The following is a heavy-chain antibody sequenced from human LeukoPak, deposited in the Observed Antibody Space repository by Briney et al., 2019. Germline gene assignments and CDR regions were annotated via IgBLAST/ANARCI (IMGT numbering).Heavy chain of an antibody. D-gene: IGHD2-21*02. V-gene: IGHV4-59*01. J-gene: IGHJ6*02. CDR2: IYYSGST. CDR3: ARGARGDYYYYYGMDV. CDR1: GGSISSYY. Sequence: SETLSLTCTVSGGSISSYYWSWIRQPPGKGLEWIGYIYYSGSTNYNPSLKSRVTISVDTSKNQFSLKLSPVTAADTAVYYCARGARGDYYYYYGMDVWGQGTTVTVSS.